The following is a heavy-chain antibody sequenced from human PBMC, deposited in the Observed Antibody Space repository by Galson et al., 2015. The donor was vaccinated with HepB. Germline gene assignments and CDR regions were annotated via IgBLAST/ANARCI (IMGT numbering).Heavy chain of an antibody. J-gene: IGHJ5*02. Sequence: PALVKPTQTLTLTCTFSGFSLRSHGVGVGWIRQPPGKALDWLALIFWDDDKRYSPSLKSRLTITKDAPKNQVVLTITNMDPVDTATYYCAHMIHYGSGMGNWFDPWGQGTLVTVSS. CDR2: IFWDDDK. V-gene: IGHV2-5*02. CDR3: AHMIHYGSGMGNWFDP. CDR1: GFSLRSHGVG. D-gene: IGHD3-10*01.